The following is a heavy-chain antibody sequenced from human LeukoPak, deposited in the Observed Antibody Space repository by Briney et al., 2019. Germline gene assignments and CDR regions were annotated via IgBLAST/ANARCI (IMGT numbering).Heavy chain of an antibody. CDR3: ASDRGGSPFDY. J-gene: IGHJ4*02. D-gene: IGHD3-16*01. V-gene: IGHV3-33*01. Sequence: GGSLRLSCAASGSTFSRYGMHWVRQAPGKGLEWVAVIWSDGSQKYYADSVKGRFTISRDNSENTLYLQMNSLRAEDTAVYYCASDRGGSPFDYWGQGTLVTVSS. CDR2: IWSDGSQK. CDR1: GSTFSRYG.